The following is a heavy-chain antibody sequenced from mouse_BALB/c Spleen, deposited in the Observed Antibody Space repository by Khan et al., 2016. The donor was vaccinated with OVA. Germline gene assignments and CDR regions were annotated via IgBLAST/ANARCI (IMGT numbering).Heavy chain of an antibody. CDR3: AKNKNGYFDY. Sequence: QVQLQQSGPGLVQPSQSLSITCTVSGFSLTNSDVHWVSQCPGKGLEWLGVIWSGGITDYNETFISSLSISKDISKSQVFFKMNSLQANDTAIYDSAKNKNGYFDYWGQGTTLTVSS. J-gene: IGHJ2*01. CDR2: IWSGGIT. D-gene: IGHD1-1*02. V-gene: IGHV2-2*02. CDR1: GFSLTNSD.